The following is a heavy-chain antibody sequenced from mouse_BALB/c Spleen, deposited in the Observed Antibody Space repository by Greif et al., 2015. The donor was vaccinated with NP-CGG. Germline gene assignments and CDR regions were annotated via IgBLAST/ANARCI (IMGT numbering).Heavy chain of an antibody. CDR3: ARNLVWPRYYYAMDY. V-gene: IGHV1-54*01. Sequence: QVHVKQSGAELVRPGTSVKVSCKASGYAFTNYLIEWVKQRPGQGLEWIGVINPGSGGTNYNEKFKGKATLTADKSSSTAYMQLSSLTSDDSAVYFCARNLVWPRYYYAMDYWGRGTSVTVSS. CDR1: GYAFTNYL. J-gene: IGHJ4*01. D-gene: IGHD2-10*02. CDR2: INPGSGGT.